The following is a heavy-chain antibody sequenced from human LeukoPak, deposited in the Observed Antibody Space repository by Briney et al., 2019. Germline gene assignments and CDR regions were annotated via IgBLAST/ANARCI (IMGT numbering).Heavy chain of an antibody. Sequence: PSETLSLTCAVSGYSISSGYYWGWIRQPPGKGLEWIGSIYHSGSTYYNPSLKSRVTISVDTSKNQFSLKLSSVTAADTAVYYCARLRDYYYIDVWGKGTTVTVSS. CDR1: GYSISSGYY. CDR2: IYHSGST. V-gene: IGHV4-38-2*01. J-gene: IGHJ6*03. CDR3: ARLRDYYYIDV.